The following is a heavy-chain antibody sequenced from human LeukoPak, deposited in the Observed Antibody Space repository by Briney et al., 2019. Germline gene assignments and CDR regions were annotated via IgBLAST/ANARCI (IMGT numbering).Heavy chain of an antibody. CDR1: GYTFTSYA. J-gene: IGHJ4*02. V-gene: IGHV7-4-1*02. CDR3: ARDHSSGYSITFDY. Sequence: ASVKVSCKASGYTFTSYAMNWVRQAPGQGLEWMGWINTNTGNPAYAQGFTGRFVFSLDTSVSTAYLQISSLKAEDTAVYYCARDHSSGYSITFDYWGQGTLVTVSS. CDR2: INTNTGNP. D-gene: IGHD3-22*01.